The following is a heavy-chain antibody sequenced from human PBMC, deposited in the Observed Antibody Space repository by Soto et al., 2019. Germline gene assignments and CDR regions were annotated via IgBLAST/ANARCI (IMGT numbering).Heavy chain of an antibody. V-gene: IGHV1-58*01. J-gene: IGHJ6*02. CDR1: GFTFTSFA. CDR2: IVFDNGAT. CDR3: ATSQFPPYYYPSGSPLDV. Sequence: GASVKVSCKASGFTFTSFAVQWVRQARGQRLEWIGWIVFDNGATNYAQKFQERVTITRDMSTSTAYMELSSLRSEDTAVYYCATSQFPPYYYPSGSPLDVWGQGTTVTV. D-gene: IGHD3-10*01.